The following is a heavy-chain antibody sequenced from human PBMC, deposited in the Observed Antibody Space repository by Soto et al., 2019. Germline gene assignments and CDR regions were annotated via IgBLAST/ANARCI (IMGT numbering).Heavy chain of an antibody. J-gene: IGHJ6*02. V-gene: IGHV3-30-3*01. Sequence: GGSLRLSCAASGFTFSSYAMHWVRQAPGKGLEWVAVISYDGSNKYYADSVKGRFTISRDNSKNTLYLQMNSLRAEDTAVYYWTRDIKRTIAAVVTAFYYYGMDVWGQGTTVTVSS. CDR1: GFTFSSYA. CDR3: TRDIKRTIAAVVTAFYYYGMDV. CDR2: ISYDGSNK. D-gene: IGHD6-13*01.